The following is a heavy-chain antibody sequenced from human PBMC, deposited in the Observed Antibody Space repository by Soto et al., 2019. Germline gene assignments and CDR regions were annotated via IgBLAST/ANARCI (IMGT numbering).Heavy chain of an antibody. CDR2: IWYDGSNK. D-gene: IGHD6-13*01. CDR1: GFTFSSYG. V-gene: IGHV3-33*01. J-gene: IGHJ5*02. Sequence: AGGSLRLSCAASGFTFSSYGMHWVRQAPGKGLEWVAVIWYDGSNKYYADSVKGRFTISRDNSKNTLYLQMNSLRAEDTAVYYCARMSIAAAGTWFDPWGQGTLVTVSS. CDR3: ARMSIAAAGTWFDP.